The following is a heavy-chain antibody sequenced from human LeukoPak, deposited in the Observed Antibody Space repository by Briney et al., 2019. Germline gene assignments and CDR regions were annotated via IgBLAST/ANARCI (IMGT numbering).Heavy chain of an antibody. Sequence: SETLSLTRTVSGGSISSYYWSWIRQPPGKGLEWIGYIYYSGSTNYNPSLKSRVTISVDTSKNQFSLKLSSVTAADTAVYYCASVGAAAGPWDYYYYYYMDVWGKGTTVTVSS. D-gene: IGHD6-13*01. J-gene: IGHJ6*03. V-gene: IGHV4-59*01. CDR2: IYYSGST. CDR1: GGSISSYY. CDR3: ASVGAAAGPWDYYYYYYMDV.